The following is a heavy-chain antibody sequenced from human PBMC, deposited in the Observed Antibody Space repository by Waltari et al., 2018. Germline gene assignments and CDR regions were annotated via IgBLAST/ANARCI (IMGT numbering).Heavy chain of an antibody. CDR2: LVPDHGET. V-gene: IGHV1-24*01. J-gene: IGHJ2*01. Sequence: QVHLVQSGAEVKKPGASVKVSCEVSGYILSELAMHWVRQAPGKGLEWRGALVPDHGETIYAQKCQGRVTITEDTSTDTAYMELGSLVSEDTAVYYCATTPTVINWYFELWGRGTLVTVSS. CDR1: GYILSELA. CDR3: ATTPTVINWYFEL. D-gene: IGHD2-21*01.